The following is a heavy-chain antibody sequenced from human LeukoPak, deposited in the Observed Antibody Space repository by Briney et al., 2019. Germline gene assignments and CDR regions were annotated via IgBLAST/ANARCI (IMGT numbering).Heavy chain of an antibody. J-gene: IGHJ6*02. Sequence: QPGGSLRLSCAASGFTFNNYAMSWVRQAPGKGLEWVSLISWENSSTYYADSVKGRFTISRDNSKHSLYLQMNSLRAEDTAVYYCARGLMITFGGVIVHPYGMDVWGQGTTVTVSS. CDR2: ISWENSST. CDR3: ARGLMITFGGVIVHPYGMDV. D-gene: IGHD3-16*02. CDR1: GFTFNNYA. V-gene: IGHV3-43*02.